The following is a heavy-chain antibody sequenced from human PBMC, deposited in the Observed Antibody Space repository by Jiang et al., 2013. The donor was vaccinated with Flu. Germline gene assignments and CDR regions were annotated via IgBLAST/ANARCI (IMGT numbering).Heavy chain of an antibody. J-gene: IGHJ4*02. CDR1: GFDFTTYY. V-gene: IGHV1-46*01. Sequence: GAEVKKPGASVKVSCKASGFDFTTYYFHWMRQAPGRRLEWLGIINPNTGTTTSARNFQGRVTMTRDTSTSTLYMELTSLRSEDTAIYYCARKRADIVPTIFDYWGQGTQVTVSS. D-gene: IGHD5-12*01. CDR3: ARKRADIVPTIFDY. CDR2: INPNTGTT.